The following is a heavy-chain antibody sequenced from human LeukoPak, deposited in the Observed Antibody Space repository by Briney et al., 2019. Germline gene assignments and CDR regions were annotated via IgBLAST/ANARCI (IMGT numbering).Heavy chain of an antibody. Sequence: PSQTLSLTCTVSGGSISSGGYYWSWIRQHPGKGLEWIGYIYYSGSTYYNPSLKSRVTISVDTSKNQFSLKLSSMTAAATAVYYGTRASRRGGGYFDFWGQGTLVTVSS. V-gene: IGHV4-31*03. CDR3: TRASRRGGGYFDF. CDR2: IYYSGST. J-gene: IGHJ4*02. D-gene: IGHD5-12*01. CDR1: GGSISSGGYY.